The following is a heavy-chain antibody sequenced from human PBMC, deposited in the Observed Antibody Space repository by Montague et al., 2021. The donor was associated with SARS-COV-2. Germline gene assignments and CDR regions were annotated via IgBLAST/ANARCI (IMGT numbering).Heavy chain of an antibody. CDR3: ARVRAVPAAMRIFSLGRSYYGMDV. D-gene: IGHD2-2*01. CDR2: INHSGST. J-gene: IGHJ6*02. V-gene: IGHV4-34*01. CDR1: GGSFSGYY. Sequence: SETLSLTCAVYGGSFSGYYWSWIRQPPGKGLEWIGEINHSGSTNYNPSLKSRVTISVDTSKNQFSLKLSSATAAGTAVYYCARVRAVPAAMRIFSLGRSYYGMDVWGQGTTVTVSS.